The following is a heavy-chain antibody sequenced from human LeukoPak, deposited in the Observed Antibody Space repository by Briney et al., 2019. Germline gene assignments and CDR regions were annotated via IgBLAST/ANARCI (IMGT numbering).Heavy chain of an antibody. CDR1: GFTVSSNY. CDR2: IYSGGST. V-gene: IGHV3-53*01. CDR3: ASPHDYGDLDAFDI. D-gene: IGHD4-17*01. Sequence: GGSLRLSCAASGFTVSSNYMSRVRQAPGKGLEWVSVIYSGGSTYYADSVKGRFTISRDNSKNTLYLQMNSLRAEDTAVYYCASPHDYGDLDAFDIWGQGTMVTVSS. J-gene: IGHJ3*02.